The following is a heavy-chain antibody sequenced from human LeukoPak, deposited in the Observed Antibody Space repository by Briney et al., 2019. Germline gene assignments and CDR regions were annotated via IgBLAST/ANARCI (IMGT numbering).Heavy chain of an antibody. CDR1: GFTFSSYG. Sequence: GGSLRLSCAASGFTFSSYGMHWVRQAPGKGLEWVAFIRYDGSNKYYADSVKGRFTISRDNSKNTLYLQMNSLRAEDTAVYYCAKDVQEWEPQGDYFDYWGQGTLVTVSS. D-gene: IGHD1-26*01. V-gene: IGHV3-30*02. J-gene: IGHJ4*02. CDR3: AKDVQEWEPQGDYFDY. CDR2: IRYDGSNK.